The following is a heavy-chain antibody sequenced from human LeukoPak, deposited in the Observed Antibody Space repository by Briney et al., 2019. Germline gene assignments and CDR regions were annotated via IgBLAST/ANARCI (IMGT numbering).Heavy chain of an antibody. D-gene: IGHD6-19*01. V-gene: IGHV4-59*12. CDR3: ARERGWGLVLNYYLDV. CDR2: ISYRGST. Sequence: PETPSLTCTVSGGSISSYYWSWIRQTPRKRLGRVGDISYRGSTNYNPPLTSRVTLSLDTPKNQFSLKLSSVTAADTAVYYCARERGWGLVLNYYLDVWGKGTTVTISS. J-gene: IGHJ6*03. CDR1: GGSISSYY.